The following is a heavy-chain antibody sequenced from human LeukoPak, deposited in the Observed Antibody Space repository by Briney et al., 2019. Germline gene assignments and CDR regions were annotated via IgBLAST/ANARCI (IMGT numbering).Heavy chain of an antibody. Sequence: GGSLRLSCTASGFIFSTYGMHWVRQAPGKGLGWVAFIQFDGSNEFYADSVKGRFTISRDNSRNTLYLQMNSLRAEDTAVYYCARGGRRGTAMVSAFDIWGQGTMVTVSS. CDR3: ARGGRRGTAMVSAFDI. CDR2: IQFDGSNE. CDR1: GFIFSTYG. V-gene: IGHV3-30*02. D-gene: IGHD5-18*01. J-gene: IGHJ3*02.